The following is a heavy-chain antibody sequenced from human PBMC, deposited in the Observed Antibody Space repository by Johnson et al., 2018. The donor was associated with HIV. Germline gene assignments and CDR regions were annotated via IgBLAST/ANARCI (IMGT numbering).Heavy chain of an antibody. CDR3: AKGEGLLSAFDI. CDR2: ISGSGAHT. V-gene: IGHV3-23*04. J-gene: IGHJ3*02. CDR1: GFTFSNYA. D-gene: IGHD2-2*01. Sequence: VQLVESGGGLVQPGRSLRLSCAASGFTFSNYAMSWVRQAPGKGLEWVSAISGSGAHTYYADSVKVRFTISRDNSKNTLYLQMNSLRAEDTAVYYCAKGEGLLSAFDIWGQGTIVTVSS.